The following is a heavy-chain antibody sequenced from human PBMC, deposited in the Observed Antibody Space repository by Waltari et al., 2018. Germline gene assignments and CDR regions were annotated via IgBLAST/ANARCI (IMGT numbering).Heavy chain of an antibody. V-gene: IGHV4-30-2*01. D-gene: IGHD3-16*01. J-gene: IGHJ5*02. CDR3: ARFFTLWWFDP. Sequence: QLQLQESASGLVKPSQTLSLTCAVSGGSISRGGYSWSWLRQPPGKGLEWIGYIYHSGSTYYNPSLKSRVTISVDRSKNQFSLKLSSVTAADTAVYYCARFFTLWWFDPWGQGTLVTVSS. CDR2: IYHSGST. CDR1: GGSISRGGYS.